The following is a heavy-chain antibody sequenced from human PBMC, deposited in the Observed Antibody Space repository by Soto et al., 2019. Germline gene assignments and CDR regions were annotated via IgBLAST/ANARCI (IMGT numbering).Heavy chain of an antibody. Sequence: EEQLVESGGGLVQPGGSLRLSCEASGYSFSTHYMNWVRQTPGKGLEWVSSINRDSTVIKYADSVKGRFTISRDNARNSLSLQMNSLRAADTAVYYCLNGDYYVGPGTLVTVSS. J-gene: IGHJ4*02. CDR2: INRDSTVI. CDR3: LNGDYY. D-gene: IGHD3-16*01. V-gene: IGHV3-48*01. CDR1: GYSFSTHY.